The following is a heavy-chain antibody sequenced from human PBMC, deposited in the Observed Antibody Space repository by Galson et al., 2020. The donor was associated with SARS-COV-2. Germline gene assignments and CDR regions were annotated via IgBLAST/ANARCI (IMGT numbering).Heavy chain of an antibody. V-gene: IGHV5-51*01. CDR2: IYPGDSDT. Sequence: GESLKISCKGSGYSFTSYWIGWVRQMPGKGLEWMGIIYPGDSDTRYSPSFQGQVTISADKSISTAYLQWSSLKASDTAMYYCARQAWVAGKKRTYYFDYWGQGTLVTVSS. J-gene: IGHJ4*02. CDR3: ARQAWVAGKKRTYYFDY. D-gene: IGHD6-19*01. CDR1: GYSFTSYW.